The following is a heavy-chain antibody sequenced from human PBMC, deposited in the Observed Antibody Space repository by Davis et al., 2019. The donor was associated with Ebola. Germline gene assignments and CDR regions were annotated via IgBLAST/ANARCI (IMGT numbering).Heavy chain of an antibody. CDR2: IWYDGSNK. D-gene: IGHD6-13*01. V-gene: IGHV3-33*01. Sequence: PGGSLRLSCAASGFTFSSYGMHWVRQAPGKGLEWVAVIWYDGSNKYYADSVKGRFTISRDNSKNTLYLQMNSLRAEDTAVYYCARDRVLLTAAGPYYYYGMDVWGQGTTVTVSS. CDR1: GFTFSSYG. CDR3: ARDRVLLTAAGPYYYYGMDV. J-gene: IGHJ6*02.